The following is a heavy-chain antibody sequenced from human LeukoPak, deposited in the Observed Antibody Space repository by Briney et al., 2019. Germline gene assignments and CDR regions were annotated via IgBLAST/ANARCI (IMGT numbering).Heavy chain of an antibody. Sequence: GGSLRLSCATSGFTVSSNYMSWVRQAPGKGLEWVSVIYSGGSAYYADSMKGRFTISRDNSKNTLYLQMNSLRAEDTAIYYCAKENWPTVTTAGHTYFDYWGQGTLVTVSS. CDR3: AKENWPTVTTAGHTYFDY. CDR1: GFTVSSNY. D-gene: IGHD4-17*01. V-gene: IGHV3-53*05. CDR2: IYSGGSA. J-gene: IGHJ4*02.